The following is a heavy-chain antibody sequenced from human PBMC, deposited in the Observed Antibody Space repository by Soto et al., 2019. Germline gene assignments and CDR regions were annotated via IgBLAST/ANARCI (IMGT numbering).Heavy chain of an antibody. J-gene: IGHJ5*02. D-gene: IGHD3-10*01. Sequence: SETLSLTCTVSDDSITSGAYYWGLIRQPPGKGLEWIGTIQYRGSTYYNPSLKSRVTISVDTSKNQFSLKLSSVTAADTAVYYCARASRFSADYYGSGSYYNEMMWFDPWGQGTLVTVSS. CDR2: IQYRGST. CDR3: ARASRFSADYYGSGSYYNEMMWFDP. CDR1: DDSITSGAYY. V-gene: IGHV4-39*07.